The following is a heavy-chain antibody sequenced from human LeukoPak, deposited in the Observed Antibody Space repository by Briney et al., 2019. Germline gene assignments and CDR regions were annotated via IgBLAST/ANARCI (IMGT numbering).Heavy chain of an antibody. J-gene: IGHJ4*02. V-gene: IGHV4-59*01. CDR3: ARGRMVKGAAAAGTVNDN. D-gene: IGHD6-13*01. Sequence: SEPLSLPCTVSGGSISNYYWSWIPQPPGKALVCIGYIYNSWSTNYNPTLESPVTISVDTSKNQFSLKLCSVTTADTAVDYCARGRMVKGAAAAGTVNDNWGQGTLVTVSS. CDR2: IYNSWST. CDR1: GGSISNYY.